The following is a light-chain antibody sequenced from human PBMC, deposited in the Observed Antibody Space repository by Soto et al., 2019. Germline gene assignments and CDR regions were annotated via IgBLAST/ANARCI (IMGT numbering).Light chain of an antibody. CDR2: GAS. V-gene: IGKV3-20*01. CDR3: QQYGSSGT. CDR1: QSVSSSY. J-gene: IGKJ1*01. Sequence: EIVLTQSPGTLSLPPGERATLSCRASQSVSSSYLAWYQQKPGQAPRLLIYGASNRATGIPDRFSGSGSGTDFTLTISRLEPEDFAVYYCQQYGSSGTFGQGTKV.